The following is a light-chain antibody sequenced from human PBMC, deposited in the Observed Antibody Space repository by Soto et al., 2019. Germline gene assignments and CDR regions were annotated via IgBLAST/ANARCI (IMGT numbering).Light chain of an antibody. CDR2: KAS. CDR1: QTIDSW. J-gene: IGKJ1*01. CDR3: QQYGSSPTWT. V-gene: IGKV1-5*03. Sequence: DIQMTQSPSTLSASVGDRVTITCRASQTIDSWLAWYQQRPGKPPNLLIYKASTLASGVPSRFSGSGSGTEFTLTISRLEPEDSAVYYCQQYGSSPTWTFGQGTKVDI.